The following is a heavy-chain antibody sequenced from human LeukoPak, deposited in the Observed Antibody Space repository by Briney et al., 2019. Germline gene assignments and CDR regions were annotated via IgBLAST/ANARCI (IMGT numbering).Heavy chain of an antibody. CDR3: ARGIPAYYYDSSGYPDY. V-gene: IGHV4-39*01. J-gene: IGHJ4*02. D-gene: IGHD3-22*01. Sequence: PSETLSLTCTISGGSISSSSYYWGWIRQPPGKGLEWIGSIYYSGSTYYNPSLKGRVTISVDTSKNQFSLKLSSVTAADTAVYYCARGIPAYYYDSSGYPDYWGQGTLVTVSS. CDR2: IYYSGST. CDR1: GGSISSSSYY.